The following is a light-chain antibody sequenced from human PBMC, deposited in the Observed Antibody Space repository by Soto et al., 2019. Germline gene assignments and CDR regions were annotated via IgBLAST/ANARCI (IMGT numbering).Light chain of an antibody. Sequence: EIVMTQSPATLSVSPGERATLSCRASQSVSSNLAWYQQKPGQAPRLLIYGASTRATGIPARFSGSGSGTEFTLTISSLQSEDFAVYYCQQYNNWPPRHTFVGGTKVEIK. V-gene: IGKV3-15*01. J-gene: IGKJ4*01. CDR2: GAS. CDR1: QSVSSN. CDR3: QQYNNWPPRHT.